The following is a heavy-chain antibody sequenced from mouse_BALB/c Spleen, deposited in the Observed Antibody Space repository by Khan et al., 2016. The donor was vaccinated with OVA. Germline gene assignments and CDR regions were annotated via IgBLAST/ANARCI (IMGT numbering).Heavy chain of an antibody. Sequence: EVQLQEPGPGLVKPSQSLSLTCTVTGYSITSDYAWNWIRQFPGNKLEWMGHISSSGSTNYNPALKSRISITRDTSKNQFFLQLNSVTTEDTATYYCARDGSRYNYAMDYWGQGTSVTVSS. D-gene: IGHD2-3*01. V-gene: IGHV3-2*02. CDR3: ARDGSRYNYAMDY. CDR2: ISSSGST. CDR1: GYSITSDYA. J-gene: IGHJ4*01.